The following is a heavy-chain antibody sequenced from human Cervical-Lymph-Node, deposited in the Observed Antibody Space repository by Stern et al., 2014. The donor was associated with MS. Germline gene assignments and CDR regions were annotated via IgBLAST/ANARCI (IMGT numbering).Heavy chain of an antibody. CDR3: ARDSGYPDY. CDR2: IYHTRST. Sequence: VHLVESGPGLVKPSQSLSLTCTVSGDSIVTSSHYWSWLRQLPGKGLEWIGSIYHTRSTNSNPSLKSSVILSIDTAQNHFSLNLSSVTGADTAVYYCARDSGYPDYWCQGTLVTVSS. J-gene: IGHJ4*02. V-gene: IGHV4-31*03. D-gene: IGHD3-22*01. CDR1: GDSIVTSSHY.